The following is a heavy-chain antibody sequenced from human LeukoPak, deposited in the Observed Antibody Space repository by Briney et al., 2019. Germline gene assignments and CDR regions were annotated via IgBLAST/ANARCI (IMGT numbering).Heavy chain of an antibody. CDR1: GYILTSHY. CDR3: ARDPYSGSYYGFDY. D-gene: IGHD1-26*01. Sequence: ASVKVSFKASGYILTSHYMHWVRQAPGQGLEWMGIINPSGGSTNYAQKFQGRVTMTRDTSTSTVYMELSSLRSEDTAVYYCARDPYSGSYYGFDYWGQGTLVTVSS. V-gene: IGHV1-46*01. CDR2: INPSGGST. J-gene: IGHJ4*02.